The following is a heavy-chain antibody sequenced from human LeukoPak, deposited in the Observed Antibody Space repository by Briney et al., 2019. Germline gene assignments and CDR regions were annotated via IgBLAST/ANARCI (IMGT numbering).Heavy chain of an antibody. CDR1: GFSFTSYV. CDR3: AREGQWYGSGSYQPYYGMDV. V-gene: IGHV3-23*01. Sequence: PGGSLRLSCAASGFSFTSYVMSWVRQAPGKGLEWVSAITGTGDTTYYIDSVKGWFTISRDNAKNSLYLQMNSLRAEDTAVYYCAREGQWYGSGSYQPYYGMDVWGQGTTVTVSS. D-gene: IGHD3-10*01. CDR2: ITGTGDTT. J-gene: IGHJ6*02.